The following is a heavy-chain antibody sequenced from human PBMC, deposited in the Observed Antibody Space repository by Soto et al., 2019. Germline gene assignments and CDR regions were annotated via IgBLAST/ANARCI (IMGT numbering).Heavy chain of an antibody. CDR2: IYYSGST. J-gene: IGHJ5*02. CDR3: AIGQYYYGSGSLDWFDP. V-gene: IGHV4-59*08. CDR1: GGSISSYY. Sequence: SETLSLTCTVSGGSISSYYWSWIRQPPGKGLEKIRYIYYSGSTNYNPSLKSRVTISVDTSKNQFSLKLSSVTAADTAVYYCAIGQYYYGSGSLDWFDPWGQGTLVTVSS. D-gene: IGHD3-10*01.